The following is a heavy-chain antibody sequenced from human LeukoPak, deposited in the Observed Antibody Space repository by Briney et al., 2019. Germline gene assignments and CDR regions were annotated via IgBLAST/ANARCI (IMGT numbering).Heavy chain of an antibody. CDR1: GGSISSGDYY. CDR2: MYYSGST. J-gene: IGHJ4*02. D-gene: IGHD2-15*01. V-gene: IGHV4-30-4*08. CDR3: ARGGYCSGGSCYAPPGILH. Sequence: SQTLSLTCTVSGGSISSGDYYWSWIRQPPGRGLELIGYMYYSGSTYYNPSLKSRVTISVDTSKNQFSLKLSSVTAADSAVYYCARGGYCSGGSCYAPPGILHWGQGTQVTVSS.